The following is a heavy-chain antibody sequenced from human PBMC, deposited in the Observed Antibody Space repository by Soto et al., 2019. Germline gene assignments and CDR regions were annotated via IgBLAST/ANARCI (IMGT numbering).Heavy chain of an antibody. D-gene: IGHD6-13*01. CDR1: GYTFSSIG. CDR3: AREDSSNWPLKD. Sequence: QVQLVESGGGVVQPGRSLRLSCAASGYTFSSIGMHWVRQAPGKGLEGVAIIWNDGSKKYYADPVKGRFTISRDNSKNTLYLQMNSLRAEDTAVYYCAREDSSNWPLKDWGQGTLVTVSS. V-gene: IGHV3-33*01. J-gene: IGHJ4*02. CDR2: IWNDGSKK.